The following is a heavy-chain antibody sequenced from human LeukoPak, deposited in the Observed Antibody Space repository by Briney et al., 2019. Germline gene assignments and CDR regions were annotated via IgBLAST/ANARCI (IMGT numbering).Heavy chain of an antibody. J-gene: IGHJ3*02. V-gene: IGHV1-2*02. CDR2: IDPDSGGT. D-gene: IGHD3-22*01. CDR1: GYTFADYY. CDR3: AREYYDSTGRKHAFEN. Sequence: ASMKVSCKTSGYTFADYYLHWVRQAPGQGLEWRGSIDPDSGGTNSAQKFQGRVTMTRDTSISTAHMELSRLRSDDTAVYYCAREYYDSTGRKHAFENWGQGTMVTVSS.